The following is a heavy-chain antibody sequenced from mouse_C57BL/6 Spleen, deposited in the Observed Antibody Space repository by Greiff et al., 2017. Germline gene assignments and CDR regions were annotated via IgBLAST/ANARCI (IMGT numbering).Heavy chain of an antibody. Sequence: QVQLQQPGAELVKPGASVKLSCKASGYTFTSYWMHWVKQRPGQGLEWIGMIYPNSGSTNYNEKFKSKATLTVDKSSSTAYMQLSSLTSEDSAVYYCAREDYYYAMDYWGQGTSVTVSS. CDR3: AREDYYYAMDY. CDR1: GYTFTSYW. CDR2: IYPNSGST. V-gene: IGHV1-64*01. D-gene: IGHD2-4*01. J-gene: IGHJ4*01.